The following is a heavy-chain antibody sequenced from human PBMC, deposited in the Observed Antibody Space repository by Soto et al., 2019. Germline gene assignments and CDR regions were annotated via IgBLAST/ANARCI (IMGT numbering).Heavy chain of an antibody. CDR2: LWNDGNTK. CDR3: ARDYGDLGYDS. Sequence: QVQLVESGGGVVQPGTSLTLSCAASGFTLSRNGMHWVRQAPGKGLEWVAILWNDGNTKYYADSVQGRFDISRDSSRNTLYLQKNSLRVEDTAIYYCARDYGDLGYDSWGQGTLVTVSS. D-gene: IGHD4-17*01. CDR1: GFTLSRNG. J-gene: IGHJ4*02. V-gene: IGHV3-33*01.